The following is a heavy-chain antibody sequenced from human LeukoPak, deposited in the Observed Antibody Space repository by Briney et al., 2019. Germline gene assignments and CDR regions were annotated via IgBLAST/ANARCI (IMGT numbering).Heavy chain of an antibody. CDR3: ARAEYSSSWVYYFDY. D-gene: IGHD6-13*01. CDR1: GGSFSGYY. V-gene: IGHV4-34*01. Sequence: SETLSPTCAVYGGSFSGYYWSWIRQPPGKGLEWIGEINHSGSTNYNPSLKSRVTISVDTSKNQFSLKLSSVTAADTAVYYCARAEYSSSWVYYFDYWGQGTLVTVSS. J-gene: IGHJ4*02. CDR2: INHSGST.